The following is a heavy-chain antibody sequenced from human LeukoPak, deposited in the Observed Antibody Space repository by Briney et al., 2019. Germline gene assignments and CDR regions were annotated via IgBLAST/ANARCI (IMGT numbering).Heavy chain of an antibody. V-gene: IGHV3-74*01. J-gene: IGHJ4*02. CDR3: AREYGVSAPGFDY. CDR2: INIDGSST. Sequence: GASLRLSCAASGFNFSRYWMHWVRQAPGKGPVWVSRINIDGSSTSYADSVQGRFIISRDNAKNTLYLQMNSLRAEDPAVYYCAREYGVSAPGFDYWGQGTLVTVSS. CDR1: GFNFSRYW. D-gene: IGHD2-8*01.